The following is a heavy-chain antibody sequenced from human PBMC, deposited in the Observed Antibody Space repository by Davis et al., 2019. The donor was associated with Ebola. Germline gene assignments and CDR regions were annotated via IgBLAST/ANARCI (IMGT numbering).Heavy chain of an antibody. V-gene: IGHV4-34*01. CDR1: GGSFSGYY. Sequence: SATLSLTCAVYGGSFSGYYWSWIRQPPGKGLEWIGEINHSGSTNYNPSLKSRVTISVDTSKNQFSLKLSSVTAADTAVYYCASGTIFGVVRYYYYGMDVWGQGTTVTVSS. CDR2: INHSGST. CDR3: ASGTIFGVVRYYYYGMDV. D-gene: IGHD3-3*01. J-gene: IGHJ6*02.